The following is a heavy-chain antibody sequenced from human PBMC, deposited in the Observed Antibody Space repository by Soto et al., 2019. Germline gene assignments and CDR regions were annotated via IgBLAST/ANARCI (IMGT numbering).Heavy chain of an antibody. CDR1: GFTFSSYW. CDR2: INTGGGST. CDR3: VRDSFDGFIYYVMDV. Sequence: EVQLVESGGGLVQPGGSLRLSCVGSGFTFSSYWMHWVRQTPGKGLVWVSRINTGGGSTSYADSVKGRFTFSRDNTKNTLYLQMHSLRAEDTGVYYCVRDSFDGFIYYVMDVWGQGTTVTV. D-gene: IGHD3-10*01. V-gene: IGHV3-74*01. J-gene: IGHJ6*02.